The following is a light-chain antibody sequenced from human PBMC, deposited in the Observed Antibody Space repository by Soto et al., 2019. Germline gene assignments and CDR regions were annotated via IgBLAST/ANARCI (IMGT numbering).Light chain of an antibody. CDR2: GAI. J-gene: IGKJ4*02. CDR3: QQYGTKPLT. CDR1: QRVTNNY. Sequence: EVVLTQSPGTLSLSPGERATLSCRASQRVTNNYLAWYQQKPGRAPRHLIFGAINRATGIPNRFSGSGSGTDFTLTISGLEPEDFALYFCQQYGTKPLTFGGGTKVEF. V-gene: IGKV3-20*01.